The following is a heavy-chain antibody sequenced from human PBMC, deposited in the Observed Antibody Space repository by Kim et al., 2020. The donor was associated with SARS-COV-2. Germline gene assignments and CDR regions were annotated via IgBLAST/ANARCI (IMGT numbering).Heavy chain of an antibody. D-gene: IGHD3-22*01. Sequence: SETLSLTCTVSGGSISSSSYYWGWIRQPPGKGLEWIGSIYYSGSTYYNPSLKSRVTISVATSKNQFSLKLSSVTAADTAVYYCARDRGYDSDDPADDYWGQGTLVTVSS. CDR3: ARDRGYDSDDPADDY. V-gene: IGHV4-39*07. CDR2: IYYSGST. CDR1: GGSISSSSYY. J-gene: IGHJ4*02.